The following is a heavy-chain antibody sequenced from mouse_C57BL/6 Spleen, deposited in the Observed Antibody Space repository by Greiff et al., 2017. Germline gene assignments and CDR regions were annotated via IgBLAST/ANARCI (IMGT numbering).Heavy chain of an antibody. Sequence: VQLQQSGPVLVKPGPSVKISCKASGFKFTDYYMHWVKQSHGKSLEWIGLVDPYNGGTRYNQKFKGKATLTVDTSSSTANMELNNLTSEDSADYYCARWKSNYPWDCDVWGTGTTVTVSS. CDR1: GFKFTDYY. CDR3: ARWKSNYPWDCDV. J-gene: IGHJ1*03. D-gene: IGHD2-5*01. CDR2: VDPYNGGT. V-gene: IGHV1-36*01.